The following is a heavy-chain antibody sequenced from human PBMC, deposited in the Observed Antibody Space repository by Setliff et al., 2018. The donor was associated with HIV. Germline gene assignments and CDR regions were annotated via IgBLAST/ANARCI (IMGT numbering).Heavy chain of an antibody. D-gene: IGHD3-22*01. Sequence: SVKVSCKASGYTFTSYGISWVRQAPGQGLEWMGGIIPIFGTANYAQKFQGRVTITTDESTSTAYMELSSLRSEDTAVYYCARDVLDLVISVYGFWGQGIPVTVSS. V-gene: IGHV1-69*05. J-gene: IGHJ4*02. CDR3: ARDVLDLVISVYGF. CDR1: GYTFTSYG. CDR2: IIPIFGTA.